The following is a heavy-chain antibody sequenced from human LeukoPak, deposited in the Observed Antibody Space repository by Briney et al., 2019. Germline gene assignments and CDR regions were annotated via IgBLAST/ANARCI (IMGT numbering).Heavy chain of an antibody. D-gene: IGHD1-7*01. CDR3: AKDAVTGTFPSLY. CDR2: IWYDGSNK. CDR1: GFTFSSYG. V-gene: IGHV3-33*06. Sequence: GRSLRLSCAASGFTFSSYGMHWVRQAPGKGLEWVAVIWYDGSNKYYADSVKGRFTISRDNSKNTLYLQMNSLRAEDTAVYYCAKDAVTGTFPSLYWGQGTLVTVSS. J-gene: IGHJ4*02.